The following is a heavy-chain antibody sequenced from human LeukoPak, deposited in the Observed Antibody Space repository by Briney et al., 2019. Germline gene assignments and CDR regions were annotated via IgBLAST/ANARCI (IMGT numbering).Heavy chain of an antibody. CDR2: ISGSGDIT. D-gene: IGHD4-11*01. Sequence: PGGSLRLSCAASGFGFSSYAMSWVRQAPGKGLEWVSGISGSGDITDYADSVKGRFTISRDNSKNTLYLQVNSLRAEDTAIYYCAKGGSATITTGGFDPWGQRTLVTVSS. CDR3: AKGGSATITTGGFDP. CDR1: GFGFSSYA. J-gene: IGHJ5*02. V-gene: IGHV3-23*01.